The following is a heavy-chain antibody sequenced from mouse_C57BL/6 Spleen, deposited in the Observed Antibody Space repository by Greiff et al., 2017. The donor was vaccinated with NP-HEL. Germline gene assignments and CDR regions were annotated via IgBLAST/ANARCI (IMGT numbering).Heavy chain of an antibody. V-gene: IGHV1-54*01. CDR3: SRRIDYGSFDD. Sequence: VQLQQSGAELVRPGTSVKVSCKASGYAFTNYLIEWVKQRPGQGLEWIGVINPGSGGTNYNEKFKGKATLTADKSSSTAYMQLSSLTSEDSAVYFCSRRIDYGSFDDWGQGTTLTVSS. CDR1: GYAFTNYL. CDR2: INPGSGGT. D-gene: IGHD1-1*01. J-gene: IGHJ2*01.